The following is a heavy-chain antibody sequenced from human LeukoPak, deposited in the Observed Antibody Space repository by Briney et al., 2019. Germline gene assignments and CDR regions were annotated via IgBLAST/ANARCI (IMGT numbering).Heavy chain of an antibody. J-gene: IGHJ4*02. CDR2: IWYDGSNK. V-gene: IGHV3-33*08. D-gene: IGHD2-15*01. CDR1: GFTFSDHY. Sequence: GGSLRLSCVASGFTFSDHYMHWVRQAPGKGLEWVAVIWYDGSNKYYADSVKGRFTISRDNSKNTLYLQMNSLRAEDTAVYYCARDRRRYCSGGSCYSPSDYWGQGTLVTVSS. CDR3: ARDRRRYCSGGSCYSPSDY.